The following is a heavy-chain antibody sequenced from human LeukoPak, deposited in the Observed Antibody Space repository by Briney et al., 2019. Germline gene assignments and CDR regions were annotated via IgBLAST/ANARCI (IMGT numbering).Heavy chain of an antibody. D-gene: IGHD6-19*01. CDR3: ASGWYSDY. CDR1: GFTFSSYW. V-gene: IGHV3-7*02. CDR2: IEQDGSAK. J-gene: IGHJ4*02. Sequence: GGSLRLSCVASGFTFSSYWMSWVRQAPGKGLQWVANIEQDGSAKYYVDSVKGRFTISRDNAKNSLYLQMNSLRAEDTAVYYCASGWYSDYWGQGTLVTVSS.